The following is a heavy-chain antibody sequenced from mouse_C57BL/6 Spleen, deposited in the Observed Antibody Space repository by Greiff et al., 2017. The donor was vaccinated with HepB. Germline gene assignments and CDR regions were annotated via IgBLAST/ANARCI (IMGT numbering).Heavy chain of an antibody. CDR1: GFSLTSYG. CDR2: IWRGGST. J-gene: IGHJ2*01. CDR3: AKNGDYDKGFDY. V-gene: IGHV2-5*01. D-gene: IGHD2-4*01. Sequence: VKLQESGPGLVQPSQSLSITCTVSGFSLTSYGVHWVRQSPGKGLEWLGVIWRGGSTDYNAAFMSRLSITKDNSKSQVFFKMNSLQADDTAIYYCAKNGDYDKGFDYWGQGTTLTVSS.